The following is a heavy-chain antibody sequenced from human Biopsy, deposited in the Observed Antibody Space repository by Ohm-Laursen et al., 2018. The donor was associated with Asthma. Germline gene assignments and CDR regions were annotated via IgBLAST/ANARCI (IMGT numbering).Heavy chain of an antibody. J-gene: IGHJ4*02. CDR3: ARKAGSCISRTCYSLDF. CDR1: GGTFNTYV. V-gene: IGHV1-69*13. Sequence: EPSVTLSCTSLGGTFNTYVIGWARQAPGHGLEWLGGLNSVFCTTTYPQKFQDRVTITADDSTSTVYMELSSLRSEDTAVYYCARKAGSCISRTCYSLDFWGQGTLVTVSS. CDR2: LNSVFCTT. D-gene: IGHD2-2*01.